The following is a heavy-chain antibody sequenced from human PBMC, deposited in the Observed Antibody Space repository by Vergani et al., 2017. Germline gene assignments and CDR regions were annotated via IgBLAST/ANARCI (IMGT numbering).Heavy chain of an antibody. CDR2: IYHSGST. CDR1: GYSISSGYY. J-gene: IGHJ4*02. V-gene: IGHV4-38-2*02. Sequence: QVQLQESGPGLVKPSETLSLTCTVSGYSISSGYYWGWIRQPPGKGLEWIGSIYHSGSTYYNPSLKSRVTISVDTSKNQFSLKLSSVTAAETAVYYCAREVRLSQPMGVDWGQGTLVTVSS. D-gene: IGHD3-16*02. CDR3: AREVRLSQPMGVD.